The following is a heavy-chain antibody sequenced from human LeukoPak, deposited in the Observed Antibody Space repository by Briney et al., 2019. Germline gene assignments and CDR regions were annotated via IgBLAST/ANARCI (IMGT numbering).Heavy chain of an antibody. J-gene: IGHJ5*02. CDR1: GGSISSYY. CDR2: IYYSGST. V-gene: IGHV4-59*01. Sequence: SETLSLTCTVSGGSISSYYWSWIRQPPGKGLEWIGYIYYSGSTNYNPSLKSRVTISVDTSKNQFSLKLSSVTAADTAVYYCARGADYLWFGELFTFDPWGQGTLVTVSS. D-gene: IGHD3-10*01. CDR3: ARGADYLWFGELFTFDP.